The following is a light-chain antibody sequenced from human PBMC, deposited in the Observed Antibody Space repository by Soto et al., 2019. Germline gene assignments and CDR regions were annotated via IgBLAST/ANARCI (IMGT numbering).Light chain of an antibody. V-gene: IGLV2-14*03. CDR1: RYDVGTYNY. CDR3: TSSTSDHPPFYV. Sequence: QSVLAQPASVSGSPGQSITISCTGTRYDVGTYNYVSWYQHHPGQAPKLIIYDVGSRPSGVSHRFSGSKSGITASLAISGLQAEDEADYYCTSSTSDHPPFYVFGTGTKVTVL. CDR2: DVG. J-gene: IGLJ1*01.